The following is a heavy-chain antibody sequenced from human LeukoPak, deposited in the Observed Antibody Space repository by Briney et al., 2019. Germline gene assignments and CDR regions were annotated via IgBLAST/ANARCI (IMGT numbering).Heavy chain of an antibody. CDR1: GGSVSGYH. CDR3: ARVTAAGGGFDH. J-gene: IGHJ4*02. D-gene: IGHD2-15*01. V-gene: IGHV4-59*02. Sequence: SETLSPTCTVSGGSVSGYHWSWIRQPPGQGLECIGHIYSTGSTTYNPSLKSRVTISVDTSQNQFSLSLTSVTSADTAVYYCARVTAAGGGFDHWGQGTLVTVSS. CDR2: IYSTGST.